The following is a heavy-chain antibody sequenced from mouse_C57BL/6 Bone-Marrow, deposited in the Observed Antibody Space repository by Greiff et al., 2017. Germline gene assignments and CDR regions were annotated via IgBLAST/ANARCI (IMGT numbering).Heavy chain of an antibody. J-gene: IGHJ3*01. Sequence: VQLQQPGAELVMPGASVKLSCKASGYTFTSYWMHWVKQRPGQGLDWIGEIDPSDSYTNYNQKFKGKSTLTVDKSSSTAYMQLSSLTSEDSAVYYCARSFYYYGSSPWFAYWGQGTLVTVSA. V-gene: IGHV1-69*01. CDR2: IDPSDSYT. CDR1: GYTFTSYW. CDR3: ARSFYYYGSSPWFAY. D-gene: IGHD1-1*01.